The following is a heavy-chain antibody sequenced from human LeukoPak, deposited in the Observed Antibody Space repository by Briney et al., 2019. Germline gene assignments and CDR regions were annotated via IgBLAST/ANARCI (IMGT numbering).Heavy chain of an antibody. CDR2: IYYSGST. V-gene: IGHV4-39*01. CDR3: ARHSARHCSGGSCNFDY. D-gene: IGHD2-15*01. J-gene: IGHJ4*02. Sequence: PSETLSLTCTVSGGSISSSSYYWGWIRQPPGKGLEWIGSIYYSGSTYCNPSLKSRVTISVDTSKNQFSLKLSSVTAADTAVYYCARHSARHCSGGSCNFDYWGQGTLVTVSS. CDR1: GGSISSSSYY.